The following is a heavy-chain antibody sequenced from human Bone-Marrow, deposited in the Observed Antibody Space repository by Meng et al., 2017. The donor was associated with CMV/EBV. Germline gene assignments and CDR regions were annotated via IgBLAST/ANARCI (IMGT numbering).Heavy chain of an antibody. CDR2: IYYSGST. D-gene: IGHD3-3*01. CDR1: GGSISSSSYY. CDR3: ARVTIFGAIY. V-gene: IGHV4-39*07. Sequence: SETLSLTCTVSGGSISSSSYYWGWIRQPPGKGLEWIRSIYYSGSTYYNPSLKSRVTISVDTSKNQFSLKLSSVTAADTAVYYCARVTIFGAIYWGQGTLVTVSS. J-gene: IGHJ4*02.